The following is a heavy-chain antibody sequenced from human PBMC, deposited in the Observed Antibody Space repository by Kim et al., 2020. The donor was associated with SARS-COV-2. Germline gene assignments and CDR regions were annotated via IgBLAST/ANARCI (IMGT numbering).Heavy chain of an antibody. Sequence: GGSLRLSCAASGFAFTNYAMNWVRQAPEKGLEWVSSSTAGGTATYHADSVKGRFTISRDDSKNTRYLQMNNLRTEDTAVYYCAKAPSPYCRGVRCYPFDYWGQGTLVAVSS. CDR2: STAGGTAT. J-gene: IGHJ4*02. D-gene: IGHD2-15*01. CDR3: AKAPSPYCRGVRCYPFDY. CDR1: GFAFTNYA. V-gene: IGHV3-23*01.